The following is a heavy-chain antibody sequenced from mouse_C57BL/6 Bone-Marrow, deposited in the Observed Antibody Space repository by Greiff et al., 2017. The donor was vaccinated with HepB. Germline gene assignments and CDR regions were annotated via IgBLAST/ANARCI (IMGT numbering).Heavy chain of an antibody. CDR1: GYTFTSYD. D-gene: IGHD1-2*01. CDR2: IYPSDSET. Sequence: QVQLQQSGPELVKPGASVKLSCKASGYTFTSYDINWVKQRPGQGLEWIGNIYPSDSETHYNQKFKDKATLTVDKSSSTAYMQLSSLTSEDSAVYYCARYGYRVVWGTGTTVTVSS. J-gene: IGHJ1*03. CDR3: ARYGYRVV. V-gene: IGHV1-61*01.